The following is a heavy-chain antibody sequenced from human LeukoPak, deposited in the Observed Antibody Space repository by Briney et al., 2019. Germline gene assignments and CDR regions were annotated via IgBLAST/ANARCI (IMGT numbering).Heavy chain of an antibody. Sequence: GGSLRLSCAASGFTFSSYGMHWVRQAPGKGLEWVAVIWYDGSNKYYADSMKGRYTISRDNSKNTLYLQMNSLRAEDTAVYYCAKIWRAGYSSGWCDYWGQGTLVTVSS. CDR1: GFTFSSYG. D-gene: IGHD6-19*01. CDR2: IWYDGSNK. J-gene: IGHJ4*02. CDR3: AKIWRAGYSSGWCDY. V-gene: IGHV3-33*06.